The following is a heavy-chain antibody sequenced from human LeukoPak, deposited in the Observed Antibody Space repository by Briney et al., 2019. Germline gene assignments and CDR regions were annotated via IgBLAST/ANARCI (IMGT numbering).Heavy chain of an antibody. D-gene: IGHD6-19*01. J-gene: IGHJ4*02. CDR3: ARRIAVANDY. CDR2: ISSSGSTI. Sequence: GGSLRLSCAASGFTFSSYGMNWVRQAPGKGLEWVSYISSSGSTIYYADSVKGRFTISRDNAKNSLYLQMNSLRAEDTAVYYCARRIAVANDYWGQGTLVTVSS. V-gene: IGHV3-48*03. CDR1: GFTFSSYG.